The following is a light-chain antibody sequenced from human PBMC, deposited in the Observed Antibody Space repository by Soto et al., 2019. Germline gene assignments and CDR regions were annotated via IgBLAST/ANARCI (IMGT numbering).Light chain of an antibody. CDR2: GAS. CDR1: ESISSY. J-gene: IGKJ1*01. CDR3: QQSYSSPWT. V-gene: IGKV1-39*01. Sequence: DIQMTQSPSSLSASVGDRVTITCRASESISSYLNWYQQKPGKAPDLLISGASTLQSGVPSRFSGSGSGTDFTLTISSLRPEDFATYYCQQSYSSPWTFGQGTKVEIK.